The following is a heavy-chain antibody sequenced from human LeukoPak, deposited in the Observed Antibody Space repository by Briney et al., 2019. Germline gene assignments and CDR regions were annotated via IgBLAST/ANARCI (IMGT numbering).Heavy chain of an antibody. CDR2: INPSGGST. D-gene: IGHD6-13*01. V-gene: IGHV1-46*01. Sequence: ASVKVSCKASGYTFTSYDMHWVRQAPGQGLEWMGIINPSGGSTSYAQIFQGRVTMTRDTSTSTVYMGLSSLRSKDTAVYYCARGGSSWYRGSFQHWGQGTLVTVSS. CDR3: ARGGSSWYRGSFQH. J-gene: IGHJ1*01. CDR1: GYTFTSYD.